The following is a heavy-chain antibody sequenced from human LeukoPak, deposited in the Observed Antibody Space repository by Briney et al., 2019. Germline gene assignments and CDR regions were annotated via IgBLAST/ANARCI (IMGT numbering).Heavy chain of an antibody. CDR2: IYYSGST. D-gene: IGHD3-16*01. Sequence: SETLSLTCTVSGGSISSYYWSWIRQPPGKGLEWIGYIYYSGSTNYNSSLKSRVTISVDTSKNQFSLKLSSVHAADTAVYYCARVAWGYYFDYWGQGTLVTVSS. V-gene: IGHV4-59*01. CDR1: GGSISSYY. CDR3: ARVAWGYYFDY. J-gene: IGHJ4*02.